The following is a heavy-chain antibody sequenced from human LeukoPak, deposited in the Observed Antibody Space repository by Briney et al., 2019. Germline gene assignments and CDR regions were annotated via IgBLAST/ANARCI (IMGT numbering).Heavy chain of an antibody. CDR3: AARYYYDRSGALRRSDN. CDR2: IYYSGST. Sequence: SDTLSLTCTVSGGSISSSSYYWGWIRQPPGKGLEWIGSIYYSGSTYYNPSLKSRVTISVDTSKNQFSLKLSSVTAADTAVYYCAARYYYDRSGALRRSDNWGQG. J-gene: IGHJ4*02. D-gene: IGHD3-22*01. CDR1: GGSISSSSYY. V-gene: IGHV4-39*01.